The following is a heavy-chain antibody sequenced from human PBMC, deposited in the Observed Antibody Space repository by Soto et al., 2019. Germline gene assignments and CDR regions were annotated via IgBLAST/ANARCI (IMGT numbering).Heavy chain of an antibody. D-gene: IGHD2-21*01. CDR2: IIPILGIA. CDR3: ARVVSSPEWYYYMDV. V-gene: IGHV1-69*02. Sequence: SVKVSCKASGGTFSSYTISWVRQAPGQGLEWMGRIIPILGIANYAQKFQGRVTITADKSTSTAYMELSSLRSEDTAVYYCARVVSSPEWYYYMDVWGKGTTVTVSS. J-gene: IGHJ6*03. CDR1: GGTFSSYT.